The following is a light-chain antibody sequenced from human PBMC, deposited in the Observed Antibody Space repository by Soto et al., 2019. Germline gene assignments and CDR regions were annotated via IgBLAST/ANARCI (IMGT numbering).Light chain of an antibody. Sequence: QSALTQPASMSGSPGQSITIPCTGTNSDIGGYNSVSWYQQHPGMAPQLIIYDVSYRPSGISSRFSGSKSGNTASLTISGLQAADEVDYYCASFTTNSARVFGGGTKLTVL. CDR3: ASFTTNSARV. CDR2: DVS. CDR1: NSDIGGYNS. V-gene: IGLV2-14*03. J-gene: IGLJ2*01.